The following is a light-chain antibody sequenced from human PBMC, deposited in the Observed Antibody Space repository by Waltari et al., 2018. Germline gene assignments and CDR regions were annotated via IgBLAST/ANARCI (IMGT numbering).Light chain of an antibody. CDR1: HSVSSH. J-gene: IGKJ1*01. V-gene: IGKV3-11*01. CDR2: DAS. CDR3: QQRSNGPPWT. Sequence: IVLTQSPATLPWSPGERATLSCRASHSVSSHLAWYQQKPAQAPRLLICDASNRATGIPSRFSGSGSGTDFTLTISSLEPEDFAVDYCQQRSNGPPWTFGQGTKVEIK.